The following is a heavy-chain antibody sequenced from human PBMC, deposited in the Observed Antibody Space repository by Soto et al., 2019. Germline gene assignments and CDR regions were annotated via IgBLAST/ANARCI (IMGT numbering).Heavy chain of an antibody. V-gene: IGHV3-9*01. Sequence: EVQLVESGGGLVQPGRSLRLSCAASGFTFDDYVMHWVRQAPGKGLEWVSGISWNSGSIGYADSVKGRFTISRDNAKNSLYLQMNSLRAEDTALYYCAKESHPRTYYYGMDVWGLGTTVTVSS. CDR1: GFTFDDYV. CDR3: AKESHPRTYYYGMDV. J-gene: IGHJ6*02. CDR2: ISWNSGSI.